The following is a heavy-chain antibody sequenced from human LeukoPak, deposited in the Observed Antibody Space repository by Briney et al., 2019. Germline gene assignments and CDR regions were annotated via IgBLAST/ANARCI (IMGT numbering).Heavy chain of an antibody. J-gene: IGHJ4*02. CDR3: ARDPYYYDSSGYDD. CDR1: GYTFTGYY. Sequence: AASVKVSCKASGYTFTGYYMHWVRQAPGQGLEWMGWINPNSGGTNYAQKFQGRVTMTRDTSISTAYMELSRLRSDDTAVYYCARDPYYYDSSGYDDWGQGTLVTVSS. V-gene: IGHV1-2*02. CDR2: INPNSGGT. D-gene: IGHD3-22*01.